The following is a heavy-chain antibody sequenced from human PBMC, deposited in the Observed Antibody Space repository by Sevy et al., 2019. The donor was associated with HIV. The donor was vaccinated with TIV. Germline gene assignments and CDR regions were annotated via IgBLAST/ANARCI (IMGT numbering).Heavy chain of an antibody. D-gene: IGHD3-22*01. CDR3: ATTKDYYESSGSPFDY. CDR1: GYTLTKLG. V-gene: IGHV1-24*01. CDR2: FDPEDGET. Sequence: ASVKVSCKVSGYTLTKLGMHWVRQAPGKGLEWMGSFDPEDGETIYAQKFQGRLTMTEDTSTDTASMDLSSLRSEDTAVYFCATTKDYYESSGSPFDYWGQGTVVTVSS. J-gene: IGHJ4*02.